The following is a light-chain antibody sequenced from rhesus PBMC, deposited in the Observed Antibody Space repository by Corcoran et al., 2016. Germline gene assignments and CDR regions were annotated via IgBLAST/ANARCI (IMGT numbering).Light chain of an antibody. J-gene: IGKJ3*01. V-gene: IGKV1-74*01. CDR3: QHCYGTPFT. CDR1: ENVNNY. Sequence: DIQMTQSPSSLSASVGDRVTITCRASENVNNYLHWYQQKPGKAPKLLIYKASTLQSGVPSRFSGSGSGTDFPLPISSLRPEDFATYYCQHCYGTPFTFGPGTKLDIK. CDR2: KAS.